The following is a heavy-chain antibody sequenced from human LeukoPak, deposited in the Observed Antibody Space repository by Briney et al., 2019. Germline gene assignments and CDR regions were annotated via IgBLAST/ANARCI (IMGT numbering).Heavy chain of an antibody. CDR1: GFTFSSYS. J-gene: IGHJ5*02. D-gene: IGHD6-13*01. CDR3: ARGKRSSSWYGGWFDP. V-gene: IGHV3-48*02. CDR2: ITASGTAM. Sequence: GGPLRLSCAASGFTFSSYSMNWVRQAPGKGLEWVSHITASGTAMFYADSVKGRFTISRDNAKNSLYLQMNSLRDEDTAVYYCARGKRSSSWYGGWFDPWGQGTLVTVSS.